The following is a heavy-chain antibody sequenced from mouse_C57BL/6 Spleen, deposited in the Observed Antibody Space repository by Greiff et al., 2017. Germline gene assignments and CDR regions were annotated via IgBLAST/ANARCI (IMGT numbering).Heavy chain of an antibody. V-gene: IGHV1-80*01. J-gene: IGHJ2*01. D-gene: IGHD2-4*01. CDR2: IYPGDGDT. CDR3: ARENYDYDGDY. CDR1: GYAFSSYW. Sequence: QVQLQQSGAELVKPGASVKISCKASGYAFSSYWMNWVKQRPGQGLEWIGQIYPGDGDTNYNGKFKGKATLTADKSSSTAYMQLSSLTSEDSAVYFCARENYDYDGDYWGQGTTLTVSS.